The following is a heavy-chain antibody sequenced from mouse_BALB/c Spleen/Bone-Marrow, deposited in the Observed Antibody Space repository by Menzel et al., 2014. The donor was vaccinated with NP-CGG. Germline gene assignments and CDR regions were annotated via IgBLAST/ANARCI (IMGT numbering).Heavy chain of an antibody. J-gene: IGHJ2*01. CDR2: ISNGGGST. V-gene: IGHV5-12*02. D-gene: IGHD2-4*01. CDR3: ARHSDYDYFDY. Sequence: EAHLVESGGGLVQPGGSLKLSCATSGFTFSDYYMYWVRQTPEKRLEWVAYISNGGGSTYYPDTVKGRFTISRDNAKNTLYLQMSRLKSEDTAMYYCARHSDYDYFDYWGQGTTLTVSS. CDR1: GFTFSDYY.